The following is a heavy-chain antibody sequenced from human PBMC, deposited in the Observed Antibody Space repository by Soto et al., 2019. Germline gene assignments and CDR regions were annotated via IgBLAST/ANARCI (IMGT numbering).Heavy chain of an antibody. CDR1: GGSISSGGYY. Sequence: SETLSLTCTVSGGSISSGGYYWSWIRQHPGKGLVWIGYIYYSGSTYYNPSLKSRVTISVDTSKNQFSLKLSSVTAADTAVYYCAREAAKPTYGDHRGYFDYWGQGTLVTVSS. CDR2: IYYSGST. CDR3: AREAAKPTYGDHRGYFDY. D-gene: IGHD4-17*01. J-gene: IGHJ4*02. V-gene: IGHV4-31*03.